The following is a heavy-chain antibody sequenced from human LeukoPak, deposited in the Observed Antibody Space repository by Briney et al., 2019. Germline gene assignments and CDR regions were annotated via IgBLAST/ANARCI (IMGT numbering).Heavy chain of an antibody. CDR1: GYTFTGYY. J-gene: IGHJ4*02. CDR2: INPNSGGT. CDR3: AIYPHSSSWYR. D-gene: IGHD6-13*01. V-gene: IGHV1-2*02. Sequence: EASVKVSCKASGYTFTGYYMHWVRQAPGQGLEWMGWINPNSGGTNYAQKFQGRVTMTRDTSSSTAYMELSRLRSDDTAVYYCAIYPHSSSWYRWGQGTLVTVSS.